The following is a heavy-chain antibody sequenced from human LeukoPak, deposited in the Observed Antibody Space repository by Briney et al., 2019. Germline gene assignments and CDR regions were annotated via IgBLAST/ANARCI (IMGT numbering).Heavy chain of an antibody. CDR3: VRGPYGSGISNWFDP. D-gene: IGHD3-10*01. V-gene: IGHV4-4*07. Sequence: SETLSLTCTVSGGSISSYYWSWIRQPAGKGLEWIGRIYTSGSTYYNPSLKSRVTISVDTSKNQFSLKLTSVTAADTAVYYCVRGPYGSGISNWFDPWGQGTLVIVSS. CDR2: IYTSGST. CDR1: GGSISSYY. J-gene: IGHJ5*02.